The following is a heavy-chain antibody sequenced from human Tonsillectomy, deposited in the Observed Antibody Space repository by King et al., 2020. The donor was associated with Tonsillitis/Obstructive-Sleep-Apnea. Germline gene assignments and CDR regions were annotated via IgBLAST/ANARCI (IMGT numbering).Heavy chain of an antibody. J-gene: IGHJ4*02. Sequence: VQLVESGGGVVQPGRSLRLSCAASGFTFRSYAMHWVRQAPGKGLEWVAVISYDGSNEYYADSVKGRFTISRDNSKNTLCLQMKSLRAEDTAVYYCARDLFAGAFNAGVDYWGQGTLVTVSS. CDR2: ISYDGSNE. CDR3: ARDLFAGAFNAGVDY. V-gene: IGHV3-30*04. CDR1: GFTFRSYA. D-gene: IGHD4-17*01.